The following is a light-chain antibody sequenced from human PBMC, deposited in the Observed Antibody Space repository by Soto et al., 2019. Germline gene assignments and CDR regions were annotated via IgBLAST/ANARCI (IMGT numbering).Light chain of an antibody. CDR1: STDVGDYNY. CDR2: DNR. J-gene: IGLJ2*01. CDR3: SSYTSSSAYVV. V-gene: IGLV2-14*01. Sequence: QSALTQPASVSGSPGQTITISCTGTSTDVGDYNYVSWYQQHPGKAPNLMIYDNRNRPSGASNLSSGSKSGNTASLTISLHQDEEEADYYGSSYTSSSAYVVFGGGTKLTVL.